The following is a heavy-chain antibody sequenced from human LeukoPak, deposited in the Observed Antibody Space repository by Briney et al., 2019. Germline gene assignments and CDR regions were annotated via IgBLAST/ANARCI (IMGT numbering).Heavy chain of an antibody. V-gene: IGHV3-23*01. Sequence: HPGGSLRLSRAASGFTFSSYAMSWVRQAPGKGPEWVSAISGSGGSTYYADSVKGRFTISRDNSKNTLYLQMNSLRAEDTAVYYCAPWAPLQTTVTTSDSWGQGTLVTVSS. D-gene: IGHD4-17*01. CDR1: GFTFSSYA. CDR2: ISGSGGST. J-gene: IGHJ4*02. CDR3: APWAPLQTTVTTSDS.